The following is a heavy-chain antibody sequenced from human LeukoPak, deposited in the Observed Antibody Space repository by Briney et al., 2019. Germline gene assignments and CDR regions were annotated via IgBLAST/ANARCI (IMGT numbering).Heavy chain of an antibody. CDR1: GFTFSSYA. Sequence: GGSLRLSCAASGFTFSSYAMHWVRQAPGKGLEWVAVISYDGSNKYYADSVKGRFTISRDNSKNTLYLQMNSLRAEDTAVYYCARDRGYSGYDLIDYWGQGTLVTVSS. D-gene: IGHD5-12*01. CDR3: ARDRGYSGYDLIDY. V-gene: IGHV3-30-3*01. CDR2: ISYDGSNK. J-gene: IGHJ4*02.